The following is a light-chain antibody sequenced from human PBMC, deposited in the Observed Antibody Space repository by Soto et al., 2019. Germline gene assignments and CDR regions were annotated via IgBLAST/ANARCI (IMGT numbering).Light chain of an antibody. V-gene: IGKV1D-12*01. J-gene: IGKJ4*01. CDR1: QDISTL. CDR2: GAS. CDR3: QQADSFPLT. Sequence: DIQMTQSPSSVSASIGDTVTITCRASQDISTLLAWYQQKPGKAPKLLIYGASTLESGVPSRFSGRGSGTACTLTISSLQPEDFATFFGQQADSFPLTFGGGTKVEIK.